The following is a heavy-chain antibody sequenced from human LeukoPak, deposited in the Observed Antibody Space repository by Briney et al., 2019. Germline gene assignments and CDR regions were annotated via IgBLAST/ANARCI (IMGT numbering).Heavy chain of an antibody. J-gene: IGHJ4*02. Sequence: GESLKISCKGSGYSFTSYWISWVRQMPGKGLEWVGRIDPGDSETNYSPSLQGHVTISADKSISTAYLQWSSLKASDTAMYYCARRGYDSGSYFNYWGQGTLVTVSS. CDR2: IDPGDSET. CDR3: ARRGYDSGSYFNY. D-gene: IGHD1-26*01. V-gene: IGHV5-10-1*01. CDR1: GYSFTSYW.